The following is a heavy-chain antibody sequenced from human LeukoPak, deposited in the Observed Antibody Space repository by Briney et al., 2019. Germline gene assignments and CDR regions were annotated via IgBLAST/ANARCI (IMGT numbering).Heavy chain of an antibody. D-gene: IGHD3-10*01. Sequence: ASVKVSCKASGYTFTSYGISWVRQAPGQGHEWMAWINVYNGDTYYAQKFQGRVTMTTDTSTSTAYMELRSLRADDTAVYYCARDGGYGSGSYYNVGVDYWGQGTLVTVSS. CDR1: GYTFTSYG. V-gene: IGHV1-18*01. J-gene: IGHJ4*02. CDR2: INVYNGDT. CDR3: ARDGGYGSGSYYNVGVDY.